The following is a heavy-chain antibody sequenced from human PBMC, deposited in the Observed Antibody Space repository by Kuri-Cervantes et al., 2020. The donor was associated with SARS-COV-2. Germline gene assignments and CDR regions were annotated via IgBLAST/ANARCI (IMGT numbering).Heavy chain of an antibody. CDR3: ARLPRGHIFGFFDN. Sequence: SCAVYGGSFSDYYWGWFRQPPGEGLEWIGYISYSGSGNDNPSLRSRITLSIDTSKNQLSLRMSSMTAADSAMYYCARLPRGHIFGFFDNWGQGILVT. J-gene: IGHJ4*02. D-gene: IGHD5-18*01. V-gene: IGHV4-34*09. CDR2: ISYSGSG. CDR1: GGSFSDYY.